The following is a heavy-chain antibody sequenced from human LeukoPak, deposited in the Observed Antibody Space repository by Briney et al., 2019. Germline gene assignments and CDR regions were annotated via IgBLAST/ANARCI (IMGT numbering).Heavy chain of an antibody. CDR3: AKDFSYSSGCFDY. D-gene: IGHD6-19*01. Sequence: GGSLRLSCAVSGLTFSSYWMSWIRQAPGKGLEWVANIRQDGSEKNYVDSVKGRFTISRDNAKNSLYLQMTSLRAEDTALYYCAKDFSYSSGCFDYWGQGTLVTVSS. CDR2: IRQDGSEK. CDR1: GLTFSSYW. J-gene: IGHJ4*02. V-gene: IGHV3-7*03.